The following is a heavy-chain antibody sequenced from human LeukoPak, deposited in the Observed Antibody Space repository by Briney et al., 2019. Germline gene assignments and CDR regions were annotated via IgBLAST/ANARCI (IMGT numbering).Heavy chain of an antibody. D-gene: IGHD2-15*01. Sequence: PSETLSLTCAVYGGSFSGYYWSWIRQPPGKGLEWIGEINHSGSTNYNPSLKSRVTISVDTSKNQFSLKLSSVTAADTDVYYCAREWWRGGASPRGQGTLVTVSS. J-gene: IGHJ5*02. V-gene: IGHV4-34*01. CDR2: INHSGST. CDR1: GGSFSGYY. CDR3: AREWWRGGASP.